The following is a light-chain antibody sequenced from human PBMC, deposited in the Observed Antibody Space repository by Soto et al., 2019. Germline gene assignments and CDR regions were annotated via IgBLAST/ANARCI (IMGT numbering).Light chain of an antibody. CDR1: QSISSW. J-gene: IGKJ1*01. CDR3: QHYNSYSWT. V-gene: IGKV1-5*01. CDR2: DAS. Sequence: DIQMTQSPSTLSASVGDRVTITCRASQSISSWLAWYQQKPGKAPKLLIYDASSLESGVPSRFSGSGSGTEFTLTISSLQPDDFATYYCQHYNSYSWTFGQGTQVDIK.